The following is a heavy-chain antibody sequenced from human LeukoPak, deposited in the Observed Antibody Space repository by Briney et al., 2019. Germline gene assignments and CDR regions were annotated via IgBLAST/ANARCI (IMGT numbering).Heavy chain of an antibody. Sequence: PGGSLRLSCAASGFTFSSYAMSWVHQAPGKGLEWVSAISGSGGSTYYADSVKGRFTISRDNSKNTLYLQMNSLRAEDTAVYYCAKVGVYCSGGSCYHTFDYWGQGTLVTVSS. CDR3: AKVGVYCSGGSCYHTFDY. J-gene: IGHJ4*02. V-gene: IGHV3-23*01. CDR2: ISGSGGST. CDR1: GFTFSSYA. D-gene: IGHD2-15*01.